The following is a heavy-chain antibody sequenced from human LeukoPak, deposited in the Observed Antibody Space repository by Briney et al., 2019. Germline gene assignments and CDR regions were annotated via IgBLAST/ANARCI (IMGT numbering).Heavy chain of an antibody. Sequence: SGTLSLTCAVSGGSISSSNWWSWVRQPPGKGLDWIGEIYHSGSTNYNPSLKSRVTISVDKSKNQFSLKLSSVTAADTAVYYCARRPPLNYYDSSGYEDGAFDIWGQGTMVTVSS. V-gene: IGHV4-4*02. CDR3: ARRPPLNYYDSSGYEDGAFDI. CDR2: IYHSGST. J-gene: IGHJ3*02. CDR1: GGSISSSNW. D-gene: IGHD3-22*01.